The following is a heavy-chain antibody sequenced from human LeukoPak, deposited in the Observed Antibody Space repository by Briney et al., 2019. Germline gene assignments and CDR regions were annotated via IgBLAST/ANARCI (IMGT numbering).Heavy chain of an antibody. CDR1: GFTFGNYE. J-gene: IGHJ4*02. D-gene: IGHD7-27*01. V-gene: IGHV3-48*03. CDR3: ARDLGTSAITGY. CDR2: ISSSGRTT. Sequence: GGSLRLSCAASGFTFGNYEMNWVRQAPGKGLEWVSYISSSGRTTHYADSVKGRFTISRDNAKNSLYLQLNSLRAEDTAVYYCARDLGTSAITGYWGQGTLVTVSS.